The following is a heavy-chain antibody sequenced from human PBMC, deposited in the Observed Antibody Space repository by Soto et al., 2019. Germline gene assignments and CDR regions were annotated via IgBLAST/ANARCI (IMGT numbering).Heavy chain of an antibody. Sequence: PSETCSLTCTVSGGSISSYYWSWIRQPPGKGLEWIGSIYYSGSTYYNPSLKSRVTISVDTSKNQFSLKLSSVTAADTAVYYCARYEREYGMDVWGQGTTVTVSS. CDR3: ARYEREYGMDV. D-gene: IGHD1-1*01. V-gene: IGHV4-59*05. CDR2: IYYSGST. CDR1: GGSISSYY. J-gene: IGHJ6*02.